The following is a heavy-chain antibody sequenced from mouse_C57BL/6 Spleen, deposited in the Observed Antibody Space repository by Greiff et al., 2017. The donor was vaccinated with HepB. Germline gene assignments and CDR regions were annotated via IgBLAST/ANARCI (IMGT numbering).Heavy chain of an antibody. J-gene: IGHJ2*01. CDR1: GYTFTSYW. V-gene: IGHV1-55*01. Sequence: QVQLQQPGAELVKPGASVKMSCKASGYTFTSYWITWVKQRPGQGLEWIGDISPGSGSTNYNEKFKSKATLTVDTSSSTAYMQLGSLTSKYSAVYYYASHSVNHGFDYWGQGTTLTVSS. CDR3: ASHSVNHGFDY. D-gene: IGHD3-1*01. CDR2: ISPGSGST.